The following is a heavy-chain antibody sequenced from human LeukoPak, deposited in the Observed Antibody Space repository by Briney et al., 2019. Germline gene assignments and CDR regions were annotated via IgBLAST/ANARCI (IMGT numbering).Heavy chain of an antibody. D-gene: IGHD3-10*01. V-gene: IGHV4-4*02. CDR3: ARHRGHRIPMVRGKWFDP. J-gene: IGHJ5*02. Sequence: AGTLSLTCAVSGGSISSSNWWSWVRQPPGKGLEWMGEIYHSGSTNYNPSLKSRVTISVDKSKSQFPPKLSSVTTADTAVYYCARHRGHRIPMVRGKWFDPWGQGPLVTVSS. CDR1: GGSISSSNW. CDR2: IYHSGST.